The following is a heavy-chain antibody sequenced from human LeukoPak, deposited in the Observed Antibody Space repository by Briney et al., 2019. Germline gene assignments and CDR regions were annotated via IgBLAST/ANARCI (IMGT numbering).Heavy chain of an antibody. Sequence: PSETLSLTCAVYGGSFSGYYWSWIRQPPRKGLEWIGEINHSGSTNYNPSLKSRVTISVDTSKNQFSLKLSSVTAADTAVYYCARGGNGSWYRGGYYGMDVWGQGTTVTVSS. D-gene: IGHD6-13*01. CDR1: GGSFSGYY. CDR2: INHSGST. V-gene: IGHV4-34*01. CDR3: ARGGNGSWYRGGYYGMDV. J-gene: IGHJ6*02.